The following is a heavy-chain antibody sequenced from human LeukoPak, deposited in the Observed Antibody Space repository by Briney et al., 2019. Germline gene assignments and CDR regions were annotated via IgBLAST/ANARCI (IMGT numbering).Heavy chain of an antibody. CDR2: ISSSSSYI. V-gene: IGHV3-21*01. D-gene: IGHD3-22*01. Sequence: GGSLRLSCAASGFTFSSYCMNWVRQAPGKGLEWVSSISSSSSYIYYADSVKGRFTISRDNAKNSLYLQMNSLRAEDTAVYYCARGLEGATYYYDSSGAFDIWGQGTMVTVSS. CDR1: GFTFSSYC. CDR3: ARGLEGATYYYDSSGAFDI. J-gene: IGHJ3*02.